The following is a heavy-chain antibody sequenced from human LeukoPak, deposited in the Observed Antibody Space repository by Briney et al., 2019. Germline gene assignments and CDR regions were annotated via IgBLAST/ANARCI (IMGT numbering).Heavy chain of an antibody. Sequence: PSETLSLTCTVSGGSISSGSYYWSWIRQPAGKGLEWIGRIYTSGSTNYNPSPKSRVTMSVDTSKNQFSLKLSSVTAADTAVYYCARGGSLYYDSSGYLDYWGQGTLVTVSS. CDR2: IYTSGST. CDR3: ARGGSLYYDSSGYLDY. V-gene: IGHV4-61*02. D-gene: IGHD3-22*01. CDR1: GGSISSGSYY. J-gene: IGHJ4*02.